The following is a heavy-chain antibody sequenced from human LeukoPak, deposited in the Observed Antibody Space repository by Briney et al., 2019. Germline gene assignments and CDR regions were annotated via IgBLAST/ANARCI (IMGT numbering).Heavy chain of an antibody. Sequence: SETLSLTCTVSGGSISSGDYYWSWIRQPPGKGLEWIGYIYYSGSTYYNPSLKSRVTISVDTSKNQFSLKLSSVTAADTAVYYCARACRGVAHIDYWGQGTLVTVSS. J-gene: IGHJ4*02. CDR3: ARACRGVAHIDY. D-gene: IGHD3-10*01. V-gene: IGHV4-30-4*01. CDR2: IYYSGST. CDR1: GGSISSGDYY.